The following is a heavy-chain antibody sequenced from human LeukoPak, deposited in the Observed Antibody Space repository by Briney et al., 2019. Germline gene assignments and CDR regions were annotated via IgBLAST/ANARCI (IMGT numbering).Heavy chain of an antibody. J-gene: IGHJ4*02. CDR3: ARVGFLEWLFFDY. CDR1: GGTFSSYA. D-gene: IGHD3-3*02. CDR2: IIPIFGTA. V-gene: IGHV1-69*13. Sequence: SVKVSCKASGGTFSSYAISWVRQAPGQGLEWMGGIIPIFGTANYAQKFQGRVTITADESTSTAYMELSSLRSEDTAVYYCARVGFLEWLFFDYWGQGTLATVSS.